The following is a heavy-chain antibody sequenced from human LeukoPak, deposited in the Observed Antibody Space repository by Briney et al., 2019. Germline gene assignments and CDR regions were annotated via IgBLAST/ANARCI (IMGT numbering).Heavy chain of an antibody. CDR1: GGSISSYY. Sequence: SATLSLTCTVAGGSISSYYWSWIRQPPGKGLEWGVYIYYSGSTNYNPSLKSRVTISVDTSKNQFSLKLSSVTAADTAVYYCAREVYGYSSGWYYDYWGQGTLVTVSS. CDR2: IYYSGST. D-gene: IGHD6-19*01. CDR3: AREVYGYSSGWYYDY. J-gene: IGHJ4*02. V-gene: IGHV4-59*01.